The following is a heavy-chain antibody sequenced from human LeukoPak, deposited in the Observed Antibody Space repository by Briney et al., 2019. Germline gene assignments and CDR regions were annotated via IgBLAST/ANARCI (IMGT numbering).Heavy chain of an antibody. CDR3: ARGYSSSRFDY. CDR1: GGTFSDYA. Sequence: SVKGSCKASGGTFSDYAISWLRQAPGQGLEWMGGNIPIFVTSNYAQKFQGRLTITTDKSTSTAYMELSSLRSEDTAVYYCARGYSSSRFDYWGQGTLVTVSS. D-gene: IGHD6-13*01. V-gene: IGHV1-69*05. J-gene: IGHJ4*02. CDR2: NIPIFVTS.